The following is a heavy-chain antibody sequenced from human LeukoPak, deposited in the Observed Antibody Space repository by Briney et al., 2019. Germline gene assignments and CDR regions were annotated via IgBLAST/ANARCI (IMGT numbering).Heavy chain of an antibody. Sequence: ASVKVSCKASGYTFSSYEINWVRQATGQGLEWMGWMNPNSGNTGYAQKFQGRVTMTRNTSIRTAYMELSSLRSEDTAVYYCATGYCSSTRCYNLDYWGQGTLVSVSS. CDR1: GYTFSSYE. CDR2: MNPNSGNT. V-gene: IGHV1-8*01. D-gene: IGHD2-2*02. CDR3: ATGYCSSTRCYNLDY. J-gene: IGHJ4*02.